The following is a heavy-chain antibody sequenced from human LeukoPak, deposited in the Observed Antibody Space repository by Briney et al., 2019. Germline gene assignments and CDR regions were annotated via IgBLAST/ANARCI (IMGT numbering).Heavy chain of an antibody. V-gene: IGHV4-39*07. Sequence: SETLSLTCTVSGGSISSSSYYWGWIRQPPGKGLEWIGSIYYSGSTYYNPSLKSRVTISVDTSKNQFSLKLSSVTAADTAVYYCARSRGYSYGTGYYFDYWGQGTLVTVSS. D-gene: IGHD5-18*01. CDR2: IYYSGST. CDR1: GGSISSSSYY. J-gene: IGHJ4*02. CDR3: ARSRGYSYGTGYYFDY.